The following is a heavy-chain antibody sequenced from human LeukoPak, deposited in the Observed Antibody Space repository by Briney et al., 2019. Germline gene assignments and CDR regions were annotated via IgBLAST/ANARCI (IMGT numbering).Heavy chain of an antibody. J-gene: IGHJ5*02. CDR1: GFTFSYYG. CDR2: ISYDGINK. CDR3: ARDPLDSSGLMNWFDP. Sequence: GSLRLSCAASGFTFSYYGMSWVRQAPGKGLEWVAVISYDGINKYYADSVKGRFTISRDNSKNTLYLQMNSLRTEDTAVYYCARDPLDSSGLMNWFDPWGQGTLVTVSS. V-gene: IGHV3-30*03. D-gene: IGHD3-22*01.